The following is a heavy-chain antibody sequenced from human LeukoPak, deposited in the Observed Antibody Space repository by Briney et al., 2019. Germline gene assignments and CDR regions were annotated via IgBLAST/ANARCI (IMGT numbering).Heavy chain of an antibody. CDR1: GYTFTSHY. CDR3: ARDMYLPPMVRENWFDP. CDR2: INPSGGST. V-gene: IGHV1-46*03. J-gene: IGHJ5*02. Sequence: ASVKVSCKASGYTFTSHYMHWVRQAPGQGLEWMGIINPSGGSTSYAQKFQGRVTMTSDTSTSTVYMELSSLRSEDTAVYYCARDMYLPPMVRENWFDPWGQGTLVTVSS. D-gene: IGHD3-10*01.